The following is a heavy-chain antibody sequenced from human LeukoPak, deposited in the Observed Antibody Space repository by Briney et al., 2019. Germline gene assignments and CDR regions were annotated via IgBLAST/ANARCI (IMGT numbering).Heavy chain of an antibody. Sequence: PGGSLRLSCAASGFTFSSYGMNWVRQAPGKGLEWVSSISGSSSYIYYADSVKGRFTISRDNAKNSLYLQMNSLRAEDTAVYYCARDKPTMYSGSYRQTYYYYGMDVWGQGTTVTVSS. D-gene: IGHD1-26*01. CDR2: ISGSSSYI. CDR1: GFTFSSYG. J-gene: IGHJ6*02. CDR3: ARDKPTMYSGSYRQTYYYYGMDV. V-gene: IGHV3-21*01.